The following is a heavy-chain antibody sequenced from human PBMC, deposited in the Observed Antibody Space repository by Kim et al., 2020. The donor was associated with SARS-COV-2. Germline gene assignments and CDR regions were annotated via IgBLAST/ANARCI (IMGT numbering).Heavy chain of an antibody. CDR2: ISYDVSNK. D-gene: IGHD2-15*01. CDR3: ARGSGASAKSDHYYYGLDV. Sequence: GGSLRLSCAASGFTFSNYYIHWVRQAPGKGLEWVAAISYDVSNKYYADSVKGRFTISRDNSKNTLFLQMSSLRPEDTAVYYCARGSGASAKSDHYYYGLDVWGQGTTLTVSS. CDR1: GFTFSNYY. J-gene: IGHJ6*02. V-gene: IGHV3-30*03.